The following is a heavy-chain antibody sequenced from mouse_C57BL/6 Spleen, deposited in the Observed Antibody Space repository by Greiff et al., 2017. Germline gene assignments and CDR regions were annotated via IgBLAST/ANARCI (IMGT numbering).Heavy chain of an antibody. CDR2: IYPGNSDT. CDR3: TTDYGSSPWFAY. V-gene: IGHV1-5*01. Sequence: VQLQQSGTVLARPGASVKMSCKTSGYTFTSYWMHWVKQRPGQGLEWIGAIYPGNSDTSYNQKFKGKAKLTAVTSASTAYMELSSLTNEDSSVYYCTTDYGSSPWFAYWGQGTLVTVAA. CDR1: GYTFTSYW. J-gene: IGHJ3*01. D-gene: IGHD1-1*01.